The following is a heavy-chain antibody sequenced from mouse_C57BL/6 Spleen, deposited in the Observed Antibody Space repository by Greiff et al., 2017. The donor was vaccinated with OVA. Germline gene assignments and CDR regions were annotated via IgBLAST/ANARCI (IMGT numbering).Heavy chain of an antibody. Sequence: QVHVKQPGAELVRPGSSVKLSCKASGYTFTSYWMHWVKQRPIQGLEWIGNIDPSDSETHYNQKFKDKATLTVDKSSSTAYMQLSSLTSEDSAVYYCARRTYYDYDGGYAMDYWGQGTSVTVSS. D-gene: IGHD2-4*01. V-gene: IGHV1-52*01. CDR2: IDPSDSET. J-gene: IGHJ4*01. CDR3: ARRTYYDYDGGYAMDY. CDR1: GYTFTSYW.